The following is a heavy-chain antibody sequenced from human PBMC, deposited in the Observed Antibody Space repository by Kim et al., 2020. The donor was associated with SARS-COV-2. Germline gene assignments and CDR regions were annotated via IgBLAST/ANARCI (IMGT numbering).Heavy chain of an antibody. CDR2: IDDGGST. CDR1: GGSFSGYY. Sequence: SETLSLTCAVYGGSFSGYYWTWIHQPHGQGLEWIGEIDDGGSTKYNPSLKSRVTISVDTSKNQFSLKLTSVAASDTAVYYCARVKFPLVGYYYGMDVWGQGTTVTVSS. D-gene: IGHD2-8*02. J-gene: IGHJ6*02. V-gene: IGHV4-34*01. CDR3: ARVKFPLVGYYYGMDV.